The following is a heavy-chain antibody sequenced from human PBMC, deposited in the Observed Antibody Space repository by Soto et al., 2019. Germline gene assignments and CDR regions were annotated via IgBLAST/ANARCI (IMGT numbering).Heavy chain of an antibody. Sequence: QVQLVESGGGVVQPGRSLRLSCAASGFTFSSYGMHWVRQAPGKGLEWVAVIWYDGSNKYYADSVKGRFTISRDNSKNTLYLQMTSLRAEDTAVYYCARAHRVDYYCGMDVWGQGTTVTVSS. CDR2: IWYDGSNK. CDR3: ARAHRVDYYCGMDV. CDR1: GFTFSSYG. J-gene: IGHJ6*02. D-gene: IGHD2-15*01. V-gene: IGHV3-33*01.